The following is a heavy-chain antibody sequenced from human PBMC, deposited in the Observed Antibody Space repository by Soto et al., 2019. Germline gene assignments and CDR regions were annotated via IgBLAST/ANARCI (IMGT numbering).Heavy chain of an antibody. Sequence: ASVKVSCKASGYTFTTYAMHWVRQAPGQRLEWMGWINAGNGNTKYSQKFQGRVTISVDPPKNQFSLKLSSVTAADTAVYYCAREDKSAPDCWGQGTLVTVSS. D-gene: IGHD3-3*01. CDR2: INAGNGNT. V-gene: IGHV1-3*01. J-gene: IGHJ4*02. CDR1: GYTFTTYA. CDR3: AREDKSAPDC.